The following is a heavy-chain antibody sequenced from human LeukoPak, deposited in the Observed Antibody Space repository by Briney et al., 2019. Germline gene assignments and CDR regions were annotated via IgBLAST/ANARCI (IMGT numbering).Heavy chain of an antibody. CDR3: AKDGPGYGGNSGIDY. V-gene: IGHV3-74*01. J-gene: IGHJ4*02. CDR1: GFTFSAYW. Sequence: GGSLRLSCAASGFTFSAYWMHWVRQVPGKGLVWVSRINNDGTATFFADSVKGRFTISRDNSKNTLYLQMNSLRAEDTAVYYCAKDGPGYGGNSGIDYWGQGTLVTVSS. CDR2: INNDGTAT. D-gene: IGHD4-23*01.